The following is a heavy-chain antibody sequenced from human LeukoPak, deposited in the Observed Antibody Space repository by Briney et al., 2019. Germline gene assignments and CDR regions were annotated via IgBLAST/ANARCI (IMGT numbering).Heavy chain of an antibody. D-gene: IGHD3/OR15-3a*01. CDR3: ARLSGDWDRGSYFDY. V-gene: IGHV5-51*01. CDR2: IYPGDSGT. CDR1: GYSFISYN. J-gene: IGHJ4*02. Sequence: GESLKISCKNSGYSFISYNIVWVRQMPGKGLEWMGIIYPGDSGTTYSPSFQGLVTISADKSISTAYLQWSSLKASDTAMYYCARLSGDWDRGSYFDYWGQGTLVTVSS.